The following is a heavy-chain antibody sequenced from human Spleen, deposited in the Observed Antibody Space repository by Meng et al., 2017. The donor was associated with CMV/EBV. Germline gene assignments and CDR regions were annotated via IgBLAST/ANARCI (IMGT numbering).Heavy chain of an antibody. CDR1: GFTVSSYE. Sequence: GESLKISCAASGFTVSSYEMSWVRQAPGKGLEWISYISSSGSIIYYADSVKGRFTISRDNAKNSLYLQMNSLRAEDTAVYYCARDIGQLDYYYYYGMDVWGQGTTVTVSS. CDR2: ISSSGSII. CDR3: ARDIGQLDYYYYYGMDV. J-gene: IGHJ6*02. D-gene: IGHD6-6*01. V-gene: IGHV3-48*03.